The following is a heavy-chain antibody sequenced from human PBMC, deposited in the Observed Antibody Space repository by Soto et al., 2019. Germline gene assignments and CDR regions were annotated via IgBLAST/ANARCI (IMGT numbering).Heavy chain of an antibody. V-gene: IGHV3-23*01. CDR2: ISVSGGST. CDR1: GFTFSSVA. J-gene: IGHJ4*02. Sequence: SLRLSCAASGFTFSSVAMSWLRQAPGKGLEWVSSISVSGGSTYYADSVKGRFTISRDNSKNTLYLQMNSLRAEDTAVYYCAKGYSSGWYYFDYWGQGTLVTVSS. D-gene: IGHD6-19*01. CDR3: AKGYSSGWYYFDY.